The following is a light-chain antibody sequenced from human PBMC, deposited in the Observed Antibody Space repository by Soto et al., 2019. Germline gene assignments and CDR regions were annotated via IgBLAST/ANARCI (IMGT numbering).Light chain of an antibody. CDR3: QVWDSSTGV. V-gene: IGLV3-9*01. CDR2: RDS. J-gene: IGLJ1*01. Sequence: SSELTQPLSVSVALGQTARISCGGNNIGSKNVHWYQQKPGQAPVLVIHRDSNRPSGIPERFSGSNSGNTATLTISRAQAGDEADYYCQVWDSSTGVFGTGTKVTVL. CDR1: NIGSKN.